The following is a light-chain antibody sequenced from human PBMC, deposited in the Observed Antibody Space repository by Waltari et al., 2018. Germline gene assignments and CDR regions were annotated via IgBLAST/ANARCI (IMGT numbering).Light chain of an antibody. J-gene: IGLJ2*01. CDR3: YSSDNSGFYKL. V-gene: IGLV3-10*01. CDR1: ALSRKY. CDR2: EDS. Sequence: SHELTQPPSASVPTGQTARITCSGDALSRKYAYWYQQKSGQSPVLVIYEDSKRPTGIPERFSGSGSGTMSTLTSSGAQVDDEADYFCYSSDNSGFYKLFGGGTKLTVL.